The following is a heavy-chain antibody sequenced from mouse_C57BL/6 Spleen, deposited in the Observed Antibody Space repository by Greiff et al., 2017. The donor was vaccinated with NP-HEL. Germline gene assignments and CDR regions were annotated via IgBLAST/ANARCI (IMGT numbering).Heavy chain of an antibody. Sequence: EVKLQESGPELVKPGASVKMSCKASGYTFTDYNMHWVKQSHGKSLEWIGYINPNNGGTSYNQKFKGKATLTVNKSSSTAYMELRSLTSEDSAVYYCARMATKRYFDVWGTGTTVTVSS. D-gene: IGHD2-3*01. CDR3: ARMATKRYFDV. CDR1: GYTFTDYN. V-gene: IGHV1-22*01. J-gene: IGHJ1*03. CDR2: INPNNGGT.